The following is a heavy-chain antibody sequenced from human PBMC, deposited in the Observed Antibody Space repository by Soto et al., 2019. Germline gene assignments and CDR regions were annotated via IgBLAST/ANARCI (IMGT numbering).Heavy chain of an antibody. Sequence: GGSLRLSCAASGFXFTGYAMTWVRQAPGKGLKWVSAVNPSGGSTYYADSVKGRFTISRDNSKNTLYLQMNSLRAEDTAVYYCAKTVYCTSTSCNDYYYYYMDVWGKGTTVTVSS. CDR1: GFXFTGYA. V-gene: IGHV3-23*01. CDR3: AKTVYCTSTSCNDYYYYYMDV. CDR2: VNPSGGST. J-gene: IGHJ6*03. D-gene: IGHD2-2*01.